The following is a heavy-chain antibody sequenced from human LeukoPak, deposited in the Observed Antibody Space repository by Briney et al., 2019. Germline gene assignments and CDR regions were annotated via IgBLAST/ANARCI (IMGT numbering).Heavy chain of an antibody. Sequence: SETLSLTCAVYGGSFSGYYWSWIRQPLGKGLEWIGEINHSGSTNYNPSLKSRVTISVDTSKNQFSLKLSSVTAADTAVYYCARGLAVAGMLDYWGQGTLVTVSS. J-gene: IGHJ4*02. CDR1: GGSFSGYY. D-gene: IGHD6-19*01. CDR3: ARGLAVAGMLDY. V-gene: IGHV4-34*01. CDR2: INHSGST.